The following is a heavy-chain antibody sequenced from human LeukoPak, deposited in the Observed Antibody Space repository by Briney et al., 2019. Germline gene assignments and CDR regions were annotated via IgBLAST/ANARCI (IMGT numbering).Heavy chain of an antibody. CDR2: IQTSGST. D-gene: IGHD3-10*01. V-gene: IGHV4-61*02. CDR1: GGSISSDSSY. J-gene: IGHJ4*02. Sequence: SQTLSLTCTVSGGSISSDSSYWTWIRQPAGKGLEWIGRIQTSGSTNYNPSLKSRVTISVDTSKNQFSLKLSSVTAADTAVYYCARTEAGSGSYHIYFDYWGQGTLVTVSS. CDR3: ARTEAGSGSYHIYFDY.